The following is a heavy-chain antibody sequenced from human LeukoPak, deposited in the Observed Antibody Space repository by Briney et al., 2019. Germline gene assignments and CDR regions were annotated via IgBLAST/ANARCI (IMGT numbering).Heavy chain of an antibody. D-gene: IGHD2-2*01. CDR1: GFTVSNNY. CDR3: ARSRPSQSNYYYYGMDV. Sequence: PGGSLRLSCAASGFTVSNNYMSWVRQAPGKGLEWVSVIYSGGSTYYAASVKGRFTISRDTSKNTLYLQINSLRAEDTAVFYCARSRPSQSNYYYYGMDVWGQGTTVTVSS. CDR2: IYSGGST. J-gene: IGHJ6*02. V-gene: IGHV3-66*01.